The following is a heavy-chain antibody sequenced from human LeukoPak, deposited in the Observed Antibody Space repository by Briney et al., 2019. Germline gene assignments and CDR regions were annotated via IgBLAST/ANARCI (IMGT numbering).Heavy chain of an antibody. V-gene: IGHV4-59*01. CDR1: GGSISSYY. Sequence: PSATLSLTCTVSGGSISSYYWRWSRQPPGEGLEWSGFIYYSGSTNYNPSFKSRVTISVDTSKNQFSLKLSSLTAADTAVYYCARGEHYDFWRDLGHFDYWGQGTLVTVSS. CDR2: IYYSGST. J-gene: IGHJ4*02. CDR3: ARGEHYDFWRDLGHFDY. D-gene: IGHD3-3*01.